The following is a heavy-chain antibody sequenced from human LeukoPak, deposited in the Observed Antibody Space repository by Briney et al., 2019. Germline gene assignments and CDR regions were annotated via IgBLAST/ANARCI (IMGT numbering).Heavy chain of an antibody. CDR3: ARLAVAGSSDDAFDI. CDR2: ISSSSSYI. D-gene: IGHD6-19*01. J-gene: IGHJ3*02. V-gene: IGHV3-21*01. Sequence: GGSLRLSCVASGFTFSSYSMNWVRQAPGKGLEWVSSISSSSSYIYYADSVKGRFTISRDNAKNSLYLQMNSLRAEDTAVYYCARLAVAGSSDDAFDIWGQGTMVTVSS. CDR1: GFTFSSYS.